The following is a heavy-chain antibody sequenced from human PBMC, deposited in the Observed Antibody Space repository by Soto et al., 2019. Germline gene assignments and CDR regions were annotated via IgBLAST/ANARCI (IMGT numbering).Heavy chain of an antibody. CDR1: GFTFSSYS. V-gene: IGHV3-48*02. Sequence: EVQLVESGGGLVQPGGSLRLSCAASGFTFSSYSMNWVRQAPGKGLEWVSYISSSSSTIYYADSVKGRFTISRDNAKNSLYLQMNSLRDEDTAVYYCARVYGDYAVSYYYYYYGMDVWGQVTTFTFSS. CDR3: ARVYGDYAVSYYYYYYGMDV. CDR2: ISSSSSTI. D-gene: IGHD4-17*01. J-gene: IGHJ6*02.